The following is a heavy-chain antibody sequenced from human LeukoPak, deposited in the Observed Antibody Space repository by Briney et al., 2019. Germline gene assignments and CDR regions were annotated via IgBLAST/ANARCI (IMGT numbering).Heavy chain of an antibody. CDR3: AKDDAFDI. J-gene: IGHJ3*02. Sequence: ASVKVSCKASGGTFSSYAISWVRQAPGRGLEWMGRIIPILGIANYAQKFQGRVTITADKSTSTAYMELSSLRSEDTAVYYCAKDDAFDIWGQGTMVTVSS. CDR2: IIPILGIA. CDR1: GGTFSSYA. V-gene: IGHV1-69*04.